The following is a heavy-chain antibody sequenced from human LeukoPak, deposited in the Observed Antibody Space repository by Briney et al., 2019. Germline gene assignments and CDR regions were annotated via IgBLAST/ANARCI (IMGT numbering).Heavy chain of an antibody. V-gene: IGHV3-23*01. CDR3: AKDRLGATAWFDY. CDR2: ITGSGGTT. Sequence: GGTLRLSCAASGFTFSNYGMSWVRHTPGKGLEWVSAITGSGGTTYYPDSVKGRFTISRDNSKNTLYLQINSLRAEDTAIYYCAKDRLGATAWFDYWGQGTLVTVSS. CDR1: GFTFSNYG. J-gene: IGHJ4*02. D-gene: IGHD1-26*01.